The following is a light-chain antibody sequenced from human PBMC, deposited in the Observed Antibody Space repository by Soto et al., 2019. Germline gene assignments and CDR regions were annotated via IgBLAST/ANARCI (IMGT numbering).Light chain of an antibody. J-gene: IGLJ1*01. CDR2: SND. V-gene: IGLV1-44*01. CDR3: ASWDESLNGHV. CDR1: SSNIASNT. Sequence: QSVLTQPPSASGTPGQRVTVSCSGSSSNIASNTVNWYQQLPGTAPKLLIYSNDQRPSGVPDRFSASKSGTSASLAISGLQSADEADYYCASWDESLNGHVFGTGTKVTVL.